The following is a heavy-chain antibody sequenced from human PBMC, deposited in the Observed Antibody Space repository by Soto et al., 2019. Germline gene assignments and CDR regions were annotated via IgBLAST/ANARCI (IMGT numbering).Heavy chain of an antibody. D-gene: IGHD5-12*01. J-gene: IGHJ6*03. CDR1: GDSVSSNSAG. CDR3: SRGSWDDVSGHYYMDV. V-gene: IGHV6-1*01. Sequence: QVQLQLSGPGLMKPSQTLSLTCAISGDSVSSNSAGWNWVRQTPSRGLDGWGRTYYKSKWFNNYAVSVKSRITITPDTSQNQFSLQLDSVTPEDTAVYYCSRGSWDDVSGHYYMDVWGKGTTVTVSS. CDR2: TYYKSKWFN.